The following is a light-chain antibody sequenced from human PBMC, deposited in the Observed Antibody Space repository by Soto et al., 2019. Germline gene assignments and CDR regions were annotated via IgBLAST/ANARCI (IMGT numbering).Light chain of an antibody. CDR2: GVS. CDR1: QSVRSH. Sequence: EIVLTQSPATLALSPGERATLSCRASQSVRSHLSWFQQKPGQAPRLLMYGVSSRATGIPERCSGSGSGTDFTLTISRLEPEDFAVYYCQQYNNSPLTFGGGTKVDIK. V-gene: IGKV3-20*01. CDR3: QQYNNSPLT. J-gene: IGKJ4*01.